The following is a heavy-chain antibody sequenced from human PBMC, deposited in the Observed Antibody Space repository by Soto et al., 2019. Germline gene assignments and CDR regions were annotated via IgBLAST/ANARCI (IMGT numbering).Heavy chain of an antibody. V-gene: IGHV3-15*07. J-gene: IGHJ6*02. D-gene: IGHD3-9*01. CDR3: TTDRKGYDILTGYPYYYYGMDV. Sequence: EVQLVESGGGLVKPGGSLRLSCAASGFTFSNAWMNWVRQAPGKGLEWVGRIKSKTDGGTTDYAAPVKGRFTISRDDSKNTLYLQMNSLKTEDKAVYYCTTDRKGYDILTGYPYYYYGMDVWGQGTTVTVSS. CDR1: GFTFSNAW. CDR2: IKSKTDGGTT.